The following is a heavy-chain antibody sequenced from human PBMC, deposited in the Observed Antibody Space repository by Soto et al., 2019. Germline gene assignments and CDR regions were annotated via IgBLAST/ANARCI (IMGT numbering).Heavy chain of an antibody. Sequence: QVQLVQSGAEVKKPGSSVKVSCKASGGTFSSYTISWVRQAPGQGLEWMGRIIPILGIANYAQKFQGRVTITADKXXSTAYMELSSLRSEDTAVYYCASGIAAAGDYGMDVWGQGTTVTVSS. CDR1: GGTFSSYT. CDR2: IIPILGIA. D-gene: IGHD6-13*01. CDR3: ASGIAAAGDYGMDV. V-gene: IGHV1-69*02. J-gene: IGHJ6*02.